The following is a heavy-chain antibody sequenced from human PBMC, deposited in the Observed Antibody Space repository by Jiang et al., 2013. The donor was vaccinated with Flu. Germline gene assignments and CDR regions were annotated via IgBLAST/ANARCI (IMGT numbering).Heavy chain of an antibody. Sequence: GAEVKKPGSSVKVSCKASGGTFSSYAISWVRQAPGQGLEWMGRIIPILGIANYAQKFQGRVTITADKSTSTAYMELSSLRSEDTAVYYCAGGGDYYDSSGYPYDYWGQGTLVTVSS. V-gene: IGHV1-69*04. CDR1: GGTFSSYA. D-gene: IGHD3-22*01. CDR2: IIPILGIA. CDR3: AGGGDYYDSSGYPYDY. J-gene: IGHJ4*02.